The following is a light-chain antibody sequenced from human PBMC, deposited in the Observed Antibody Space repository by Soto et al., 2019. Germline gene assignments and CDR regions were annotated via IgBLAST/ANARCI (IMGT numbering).Light chain of an antibody. CDR2: GAS. CDR1: QSVRSSY. Sequence: DIVLTQSPCTLSLSPGERATLSCRASQSVRSSYLAWYQQNRGQAPRLLIDGASSRAPGIPDRFGGSGSGTDFTLTISRLEPEDFAVYYCQQYGRSRWTFGQGTKVDIK. CDR3: QQYGRSRWT. J-gene: IGKJ1*01. V-gene: IGKV3-20*01.